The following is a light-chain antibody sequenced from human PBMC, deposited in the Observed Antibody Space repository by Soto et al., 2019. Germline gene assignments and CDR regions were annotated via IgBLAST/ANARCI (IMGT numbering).Light chain of an antibody. CDR2: DVN. Sequence: QSVLTQPASVPGSPGQSITISCTGTSSDIGAYNFVSWYQQHPGKAPKLMLYDVNIRPSGVSNRFSGSKSGNMASLTISGLQAEDEADYYCTSWTTSTTMIFGGGTKVTVL. V-gene: IGLV2-14*03. CDR1: SSDIGAYNF. J-gene: IGLJ2*01. CDR3: TSWTTSTTMI.